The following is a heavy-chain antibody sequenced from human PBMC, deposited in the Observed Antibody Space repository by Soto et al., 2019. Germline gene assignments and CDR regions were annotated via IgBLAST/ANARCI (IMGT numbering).Heavy chain of an antibody. Sequence: PSETLSLTCTVSGDSMSGYHWNWIRQPPGKGLQWIGYFHNSGRTYCNPSLKSRVTISVETSKNQFSLKLSSVTAADTAVYYCASNSYGYIFYDYWGQGTLVTVSS. CDR3: ASNSYGYIFYDY. D-gene: IGHD5-18*01. V-gene: IGHV4-59*08. CDR1: GDSMSGYH. J-gene: IGHJ4*02. CDR2: FHNSGRT.